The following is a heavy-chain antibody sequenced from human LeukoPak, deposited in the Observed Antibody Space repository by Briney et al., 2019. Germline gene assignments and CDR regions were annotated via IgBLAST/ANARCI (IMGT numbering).Heavy chain of an antibody. CDR1: GYSISSGYY. Sequence: SETLSLTCTVSGYSISSGYYWGWIRQPPGKGLEWIGTIYHSGSTYYNPSLKSRVTISLDTSKNQFSLKLSSVTAADTAVYYCARVTYHYDSSGYYYLQSGAFDIWGQGTMVTVSS. CDR3: ARVTYHYDSSGYYYLQSGAFDI. J-gene: IGHJ3*02. CDR2: IYHSGST. D-gene: IGHD3-22*01. V-gene: IGHV4-38-2*02.